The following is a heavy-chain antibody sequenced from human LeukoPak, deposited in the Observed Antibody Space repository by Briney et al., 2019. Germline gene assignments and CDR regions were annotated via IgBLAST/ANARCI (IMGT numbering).Heavy chain of an antibody. J-gene: IGHJ3*02. D-gene: IGHD6-6*01. Sequence: GGSLRLSCAASGFTFSSYWMHWVRQGPGKRLVWVSRISTDGSSTNSADSVKGRFTISRDNAKNTLYLQMNSLRAEDTAVYYCVREYSSSSGRAFDIWGQGTMVTVSP. CDR1: GFTFSSYW. CDR3: VREYSSSSGRAFDI. V-gene: IGHV3-74*01. CDR2: ISTDGSST.